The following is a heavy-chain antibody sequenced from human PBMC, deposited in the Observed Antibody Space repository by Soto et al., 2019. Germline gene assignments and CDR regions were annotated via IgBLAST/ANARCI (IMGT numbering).Heavy chain of an antibody. J-gene: IGHJ5*02. CDR3: ARVGVVVAATVGYNWFDP. Sequence: KPSETLSLTCAVYGGSFSGYYWSWIRQPPGKGLEWIGEINHSGSTNYNPSLKSRVTMSVDTSKNQFSLKLSSVTAADTAVYYCARVGVVVAATVGYNWFDPWGQGTLVTVSS. V-gene: IGHV4-34*01. CDR2: INHSGST. D-gene: IGHD2-15*01. CDR1: GGSFSGYY.